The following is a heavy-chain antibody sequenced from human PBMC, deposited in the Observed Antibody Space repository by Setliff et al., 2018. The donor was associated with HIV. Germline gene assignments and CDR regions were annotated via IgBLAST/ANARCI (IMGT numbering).Heavy chain of an antibody. CDR3: ASQGYSFGAY. V-gene: IGHV1-46*01. D-gene: IGHD5-18*01. Sequence: VASVKVSCKASGYSFTGYYVNWVRQAPGQGLEWMALIYPSNGDTTYAQSFQGRVTMTLDTSTSTVYMELTSLRAEDTAVYYCASQGYSFGAYWGQGTLVTVSS. CDR1: GYSFTGYY. J-gene: IGHJ4*02. CDR2: IYPSNGDT.